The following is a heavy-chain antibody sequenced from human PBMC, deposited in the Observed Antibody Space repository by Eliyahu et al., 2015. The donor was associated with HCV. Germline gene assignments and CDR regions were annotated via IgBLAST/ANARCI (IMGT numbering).Heavy chain of an antibody. V-gene: IGHV1-46*01. CDR3: ARDSRIVVVPAAISYYYYGMDV. J-gene: IGHJ6*02. CDR2: INPSGGST. CDR1: GYTFTSYY. Sequence: QVQLVQSGAEVKKPGASVKVSCKASGYTFTSYYMHWLRQAPGQGLEWMGIINPSGGSTSYAQKFQGRVTMTRDTSTSTVYMELSSLRSEDTAVYYCARDSRIVVVPAAISYYYYGMDVWGQGTTVTVSS. D-gene: IGHD2-2*01.